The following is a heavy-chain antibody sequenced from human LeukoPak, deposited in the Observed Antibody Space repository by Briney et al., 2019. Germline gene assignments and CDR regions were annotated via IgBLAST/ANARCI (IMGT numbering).Heavy chain of an antibody. V-gene: IGHV3-74*01. J-gene: IGHJ4*02. Sequence: GGSLRLSCAASGFTFSSYWMHWVRQAPGKGLVWVSRINSDGSSTSYADSVKGRFTISRDNAKNTLYLQMNSLRAEDTAVYYCARAGYCSGGSCYSSGGYFDYWGQGTLVTVS. D-gene: IGHD2-15*01. CDR2: INSDGSST. CDR3: ARAGYCSGGSCYSSGGYFDY. CDR1: GFTFSSYW.